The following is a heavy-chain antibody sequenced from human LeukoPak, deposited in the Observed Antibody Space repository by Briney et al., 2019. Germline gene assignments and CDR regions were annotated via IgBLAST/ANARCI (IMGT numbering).Heavy chain of an antibody. CDR2: IYYSGST. CDR3: AREGYYYDSSGYYLFDY. J-gene: IGHJ4*02. CDR1: GGSISSYY. D-gene: IGHD3-22*01. Sequence: SETLSLTCTVSGGSISSYYWSWIRQPPGKGLEWIGYIYYSGSTNYSPSLKSRVTISVDTSKNQFSLKLSSVTAADTAVYYCAREGYYYDSSGYYLFDYWGQGTLVTVSS. V-gene: IGHV4-59*01.